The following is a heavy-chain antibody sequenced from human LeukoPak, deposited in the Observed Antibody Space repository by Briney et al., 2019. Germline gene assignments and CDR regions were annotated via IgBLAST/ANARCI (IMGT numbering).Heavy chain of an antibody. J-gene: IGHJ4*02. V-gene: IGHV3-33*08. D-gene: IGHD3-9*01. CDR1: GFTFRNNA. CDR2: IWYDGSNQ. CDR3: ARSPYYDIVIGPFDS. Sequence: GGSLRLSCVASGFTFRNNAMNWVRQAPGKGLEWVAVIWYDGSNQYYADSVKGRFTISRDNSKNTLYLEMNSLRAEDTAVYYCARSPYYDIVIGPFDSWGQGTLVSV.